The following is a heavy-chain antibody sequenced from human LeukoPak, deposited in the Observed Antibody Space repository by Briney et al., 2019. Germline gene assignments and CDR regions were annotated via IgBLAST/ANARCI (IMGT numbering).Heavy chain of an antibody. Sequence: GGSLRLSCAASGFTFTSYCMNWVRQAPGKGLEWVSSISSSSSHIYYADSVKGRFTISRDNAENALYLQMNSLRAEDTAVYYCARGDSSSWYKDWFDPWGQGTLVTVSS. D-gene: IGHD6-13*01. CDR1: GFTFTSYC. V-gene: IGHV3-21*01. CDR3: ARGDSSSWYKDWFDP. J-gene: IGHJ5*02. CDR2: ISSSSSHI.